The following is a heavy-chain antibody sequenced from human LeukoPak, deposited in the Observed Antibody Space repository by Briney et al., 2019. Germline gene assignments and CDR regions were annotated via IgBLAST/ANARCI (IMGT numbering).Heavy chain of an antibody. CDR1: GGSISHYY. CDR2: IYTSGST. D-gene: IGHD4-17*01. V-gene: IGHV4-4*07. J-gene: IGHJ2*01. Sequence: PSETLSLTCTVSGGSISHYYWSWIRQPAGKAMEWIGHIYTSGSTNYNPSLKSRVTMSVDTSKNQFSLKLSSVTAADTAVYYCARTYGDYGYWYFDLWGRGTLVTVSS. CDR3: ARTYGDYGYWYFDL.